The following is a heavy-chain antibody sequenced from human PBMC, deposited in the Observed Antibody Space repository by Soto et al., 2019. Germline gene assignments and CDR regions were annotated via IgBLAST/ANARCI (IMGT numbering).Heavy chain of an antibody. CDR1: GFTFSSYA. J-gene: IGHJ6*03. CDR3: AKRAGTTRYYYYYMDV. CDR2: ISASGGST. Sequence: GGSLRLSCAASGFTFSSYAMTWVRQAPGKGLEWVSAISASGGSTYYADSVKGRFTISRDNSKNTLYLQMNSLRAEDTAVYYCAKRAGTTRYYYYYMDVWGKGTTVTVS. V-gene: IGHV3-23*01. D-gene: IGHD1-7*01.